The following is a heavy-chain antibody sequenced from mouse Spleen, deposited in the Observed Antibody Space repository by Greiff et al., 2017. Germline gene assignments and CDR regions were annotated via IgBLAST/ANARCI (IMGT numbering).Heavy chain of an antibody. Sequence: QVQLQQSGAELARPGASVKLSCKASGYTFTSYGISWVKQRTGQGLEWIGEIYPRSGNTYYNEKFKGKATLTADKSSSTAYMELRSLTSEDSAVYFCARSRGYYRYDGGYYYAMDYWGQGTSVTVSS. V-gene: IGHV1-81*01. CDR2: IYPRSGNT. CDR3: ARSRGYYRYDGGYYYAMDY. CDR1: GYTFTSYG. D-gene: IGHD2-14*01. J-gene: IGHJ4*01.